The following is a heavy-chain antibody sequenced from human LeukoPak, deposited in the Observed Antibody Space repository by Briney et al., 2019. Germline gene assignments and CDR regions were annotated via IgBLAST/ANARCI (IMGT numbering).Heavy chain of an antibody. Sequence: SETLSLTCTVSGGSISSSRYYWGWLRQPPGKGLEWIGSIYYTGTTYYNPSLKSRVTISVHTSKNQFSLKLSSVTAADTAVYYCARQFGGYSYGYPDYWGQGTLVTVSS. CDR2: IYYTGTT. D-gene: IGHD5-18*01. J-gene: IGHJ4*02. CDR1: GGSISSSRYY. CDR3: ARQFGGYSYGYPDY. V-gene: IGHV4-39*01.